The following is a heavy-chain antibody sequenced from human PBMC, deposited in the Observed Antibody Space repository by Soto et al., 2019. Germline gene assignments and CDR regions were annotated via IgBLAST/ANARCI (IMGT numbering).Heavy chain of an antibody. CDR2: VYSSGAT. D-gene: IGHD3-10*01. CDR1: GFSVSRNY. J-gene: IGHJ4*02. CDR3: ARVPGRL. Sequence: QLVETGGGLIQPGTSLTLSCAASGFSVSRNYMTWVRQAPGKGLEWVSFVYSSGATFYADSVKGRFILSRDDSQNTMYLQMNNLRADDTAVYYCARVPGRLWGRGTLVTVAS. V-gene: IGHV3-53*02.